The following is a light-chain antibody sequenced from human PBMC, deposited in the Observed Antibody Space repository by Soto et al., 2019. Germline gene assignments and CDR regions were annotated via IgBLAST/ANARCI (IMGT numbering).Light chain of an antibody. Sequence: DIQMTQSPSTLSASVGDRVTITCRASQSISSWLAWYQQKPGKAPKLLIYKASSLESEVPSRFSGSGSGTEFTLTISSLHPDDFATYYCQQYKSLYTFGQGTKLEIK. CDR1: QSISSW. CDR3: QQYKSLYT. J-gene: IGKJ2*01. V-gene: IGKV1-5*03. CDR2: KAS.